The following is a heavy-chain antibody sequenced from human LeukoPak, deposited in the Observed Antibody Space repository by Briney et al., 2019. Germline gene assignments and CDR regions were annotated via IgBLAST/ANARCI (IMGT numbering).Heavy chain of an antibody. CDR3: ARVLSGWSKNAIDY. J-gene: IGHJ4*02. D-gene: IGHD6-19*01. V-gene: IGHV4-59*01. Sequence: SETLSLTCSVSGGSISSFYWSWIRQPPGKGLEYIGYIYNDGSTTYNPSLKSRVTISVDTSKNQFSLKLSSVTAADTAVYYCARVLSGWSKNAIDYWGQGTLVTVSS. CDR2: IYNDGST. CDR1: GGSISSFY.